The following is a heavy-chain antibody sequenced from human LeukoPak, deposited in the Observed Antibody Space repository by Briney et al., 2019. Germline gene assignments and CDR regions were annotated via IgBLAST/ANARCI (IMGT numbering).Heavy chain of an antibody. J-gene: IGHJ3*02. D-gene: IGHD6-19*01. V-gene: IGHV2-5*02. CDR3: VHSVALAGTDAFDM. CDR2: IYWDDDK. Sequence: KGSGPTLVKPTQTLTLTCTFSGFSLSTGGVGVGWIRQPPGKALEWVALIYWDDDKRYSPSLKNRLTITKDTSKNQVVLRMSDMDPVDTGTYYCVHSVALAGTDAFDMWGQGTMVTVSS. CDR1: GFSLSTGGVG.